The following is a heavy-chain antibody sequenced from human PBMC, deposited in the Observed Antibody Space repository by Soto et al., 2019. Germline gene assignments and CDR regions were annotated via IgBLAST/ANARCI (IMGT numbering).Heavy chain of an antibody. CDR1: GGSFSGYY. J-gene: IGHJ5*02. V-gene: IGHV4-34*01. CDR3: ASSAPYYYGPDWFDP. D-gene: IGHD3-10*01. CDR2: INHSGST. Sequence: SETLSLTCAVYGGSFSGYYWSWIRQPPGKGLEWIGEINHSGSTNYNPSLKSRVTISVDTSKNQFSLKLSSVTAADTAVYYCASSAPYYYGPDWFDPWGQGTLVTVSS.